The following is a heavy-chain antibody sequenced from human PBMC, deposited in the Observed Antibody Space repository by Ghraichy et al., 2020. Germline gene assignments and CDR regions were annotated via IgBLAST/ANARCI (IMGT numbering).Heavy chain of an antibody. V-gene: IGHV4-34*01. CDR1: GGSFSGYY. CDR3: ARLDLLYDYVWGSYRSEHWFDP. Sequence: SQTLSITCAVYGGSFSGYYWSWIRQPPGKGLEWIGEINHSGSTNYNPSLKSRVTISVDTSKNQFSLKLSSVTAADTAVYYCARLDLLYDYVWGSYRSEHWFDPWGQGTLVTVSS. CDR2: INHSGST. J-gene: IGHJ5*02. D-gene: IGHD3-16*02.